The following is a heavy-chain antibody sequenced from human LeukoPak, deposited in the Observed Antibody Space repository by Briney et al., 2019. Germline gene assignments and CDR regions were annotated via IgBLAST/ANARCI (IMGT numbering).Heavy chain of an antibody. Sequence: GASAQVSCKASGYSFTRYFIHWVRQPPGQGPEWMGIIIYSDGSTSYAKKFQGRVTMTSDTSTSTVYMELSSLRSEDTAVYYCARGKVVTMVRGVIIPYFDYWGQGTLVTVSS. CDR3: ARGKVVTMVRGVIIPYFDY. CDR1: GYSFTRYF. D-gene: IGHD3-10*01. V-gene: IGHV1-46*01. J-gene: IGHJ4*02. CDR2: IIYSDGST.